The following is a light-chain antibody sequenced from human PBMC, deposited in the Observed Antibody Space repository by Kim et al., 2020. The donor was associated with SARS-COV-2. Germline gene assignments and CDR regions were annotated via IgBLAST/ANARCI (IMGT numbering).Light chain of an antibody. Sequence: QRVTISCTGSSSNIGANYDVHWYQHLPGTAPKLLIYGNNNRPSGVPDRFSGSKSDTSASLAITGLQAEDEADYYCQSYDSRLSGWVFGGGTQLTVL. CDR2: GNN. CDR1: SSNIGANYD. V-gene: IGLV1-40*01. J-gene: IGLJ3*02. CDR3: QSYDSRLSGWV.